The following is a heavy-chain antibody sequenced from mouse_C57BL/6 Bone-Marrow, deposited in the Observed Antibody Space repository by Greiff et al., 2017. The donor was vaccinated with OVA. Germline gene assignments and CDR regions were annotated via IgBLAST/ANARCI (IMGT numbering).Heavy chain of an antibody. Sequence: QVTLKESGPGILQSSQTLSLTCSFSGFSLSTSGMGVSWIRQPSGKGLEWLAHIYWDDDKRYNPSLKSRLTISKDTSRKQLFLKITSVDTADTATSYCARATTVVHFDYWGQGTTLTVSS. D-gene: IGHD1-1*01. CDR3: ARATTVVHFDY. CDR2: IYWDDDK. V-gene: IGHV8-12*01. CDR1: GFSLSTSGMG. J-gene: IGHJ2*01.